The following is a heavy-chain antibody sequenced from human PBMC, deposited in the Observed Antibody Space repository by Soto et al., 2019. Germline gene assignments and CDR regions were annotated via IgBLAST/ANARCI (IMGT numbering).Heavy chain of an antibody. V-gene: IGHV1-18*04. CDR3: ARDIVSSGWYTPYNWFDP. D-gene: IGHD6-19*01. Sequence: ASVKVSCKASGYTFTSYGISWVRQAPGQGLEWMGWISAYNGNTNYAQKLQGRVTMTTDTPTSTAYMELRSLRSDDTAVYYCARDIVSSGWYTPYNWFDPWGQGTLVTVS. CDR2: ISAYNGNT. J-gene: IGHJ5*02. CDR1: GYTFTSYG.